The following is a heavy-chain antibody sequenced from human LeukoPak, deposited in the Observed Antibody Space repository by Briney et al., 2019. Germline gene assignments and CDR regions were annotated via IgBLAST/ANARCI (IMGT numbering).Heavy chain of an antibody. V-gene: IGHV3-21*01. Sequence: GGSLRLSCAASGFTFSSYSMNWVRQAPGKELEWVSSISSSSSYIYYADSVKGRFTISRDNAKNSLYLQMNSLRAEDTAVYYCASTLYSTSWYGGMYVWGQGTTVTVSS. CDR3: ASTLYSTSWYGGMYV. CDR1: GFTFSSYS. J-gene: IGHJ6*02. CDR2: ISSSSSYI. D-gene: IGHD6-13*01.